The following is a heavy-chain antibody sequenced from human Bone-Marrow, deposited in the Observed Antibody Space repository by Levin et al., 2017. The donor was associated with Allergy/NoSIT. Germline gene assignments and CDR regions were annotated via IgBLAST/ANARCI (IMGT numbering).Heavy chain of an antibody. J-gene: IGHJ6*02. Sequence: GESLKISCKPSGYTFTDYYMHWVRLAPGQGLEWVGRINPNSGGTDYAQKFQGRVTMTRDTSFSTHHMELSGLTSDDTAVYYCARDLRLGDPPYYEWLMDVWGQGTTVTVSS. CDR3: ARDLRLGDPPYYEWLMDV. V-gene: IGHV1-2*06. CDR2: INPNSGGT. D-gene: IGHD1-26*01. CDR1: GYTFTDYY.